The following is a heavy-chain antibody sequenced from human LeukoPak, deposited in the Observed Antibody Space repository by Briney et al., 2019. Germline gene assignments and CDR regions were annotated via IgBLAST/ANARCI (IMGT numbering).Heavy chain of an antibody. CDR1: GGSISSGSYY. CDR2: IYTSGST. CDR3: ARGLGDSYDTSGYEYYFDY. J-gene: IGHJ4*02. Sequence: SETLSLTCTVSGGSISSGSYYWSWIRQPAGKGLEWIGRIYTSGSTNYNPSLKSRVTISVDTSKNQFSLKLNSVTAADTAVYYCARGLGDSYDTSGYEYYFDYWGQGTLVTVSS. D-gene: IGHD3-22*01. V-gene: IGHV4-61*02.